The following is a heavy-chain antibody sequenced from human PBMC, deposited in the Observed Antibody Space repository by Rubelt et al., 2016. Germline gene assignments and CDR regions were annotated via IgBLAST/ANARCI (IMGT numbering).Heavy chain of an antibody. V-gene: IGHV4-39*07. D-gene: IGHD1-7*01. J-gene: IGHJ4*02. CDR3: ASQRITGTPY. Sequence: QLQLQESGPGLVKPSETLSLTCTVSGGSISSSSYYWGWIRQPPGTGLEWIGSIYYSGSTYYNPSRKSRVTISVDTSKNQFSLKLSSVTAADTAVYYCASQRITGTPYWGQGTLVTVSS. CDR1: GGSISSSSYY. CDR2: IYYSGST.